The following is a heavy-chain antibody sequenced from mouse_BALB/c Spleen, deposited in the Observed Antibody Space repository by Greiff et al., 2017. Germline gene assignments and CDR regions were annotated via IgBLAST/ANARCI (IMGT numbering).Heavy chain of an antibody. CDR3: ASIGWFAY. V-gene: IGHV14-3*02. J-gene: IGHJ3*01. Sequence: EVKLQESGAELVKPGASVKLSCTASGFNIKDTYMHWVKQRPEQGLEWIGRIDPANGNTKYDPKFQGKATITADTSSNTAYLQPSSLTSEDTAVYYCASIGWFAYWGQGTLVTVSA. D-gene: IGHD2-14*01. CDR1: GFNIKDTY. CDR2: IDPANGNT.